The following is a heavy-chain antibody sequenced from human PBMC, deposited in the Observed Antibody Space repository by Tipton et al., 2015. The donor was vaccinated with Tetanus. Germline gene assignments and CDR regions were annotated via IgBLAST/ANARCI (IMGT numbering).Heavy chain of an antibody. J-gene: IGHJ4*02. CDR2: IYPRDSDA. CDR1: GYSFITFW. CDR3: ARAHCTDGVCNFDF. V-gene: IGHV5-51*01. Sequence: QLVQSGAEVKKPGESLKISCKGSGYSFITFWIGWVRQMPGKGLEWMGIIYPRDSDALYSPSFQGQVPISADRSISTVYLQWDSLKASDTAIYYCARAHCTDGVCNFDFWGQGALVTVAS. D-gene: IGHD2-8*01.